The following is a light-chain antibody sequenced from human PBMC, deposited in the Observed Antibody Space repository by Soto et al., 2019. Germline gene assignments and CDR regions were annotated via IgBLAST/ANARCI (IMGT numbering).Light chain of an antibody. CDR3: CSYAPGATWV. V-gene: IGLV2-23*01. Sequence: QSVLTQPASVSGSPGQSITISCTGTNSDVGRYNLVSWYQHHPGKAPKLVIYEANKRPSGIPERFSVSKSGNTASLTISGLQAEDEGHYYCCSYAPGATWVFGGGTKGTVL. J-gene: IGLJ3*02. CDR2: EAN. CDR1: NSDVGRYNL.